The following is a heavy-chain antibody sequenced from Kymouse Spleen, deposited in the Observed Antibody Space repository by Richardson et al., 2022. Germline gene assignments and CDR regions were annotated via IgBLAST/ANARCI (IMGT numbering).Heavy chain of an antibody. Sequence: EVQLVESGGGLVQPGGSLRLSCAASGFTFSSYAMSWVRQAPGKGLEWVSAISGSGGSTYYADSVKGRFTISRDNSKNTLYLQMNSLRAEDTAVYYCANFHYDFWSGYYGDFDYWGQGTLVTVSS. D-gene: IGHD3-3*01. CDR3: ANFHYDFWSGYYGDFDY. CDR1: GFTFSSYA. CDR2: ISGSGGST. J-gene: IGHJ4*02. V-gene: IGHV3-23*04.